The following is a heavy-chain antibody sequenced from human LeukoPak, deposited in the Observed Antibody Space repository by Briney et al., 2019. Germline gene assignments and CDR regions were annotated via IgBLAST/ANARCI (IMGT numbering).Heavy chain of an antibody. CDR2: ISWNSGSI. V-gene: IGHV3-9*01. J-gene: IGHJ4*02. CDR1: GFTFDDYA. CDR3: AKTQWAGYIDYVWGSYRYVQAGDYYFDY. D-gene: IGHD3-16*02. Sequence: PGGSLRLSCAASGFTFDDYAMHWVRHAPGKGLEWVSGISWNSGSIGYADSVKGRFTISRDNAKNSLYLQMNSLRAEDTALYYCAKTQWAGYIDYVWGSYRYVQAGDYYFDYWGQGTLVTVSS.